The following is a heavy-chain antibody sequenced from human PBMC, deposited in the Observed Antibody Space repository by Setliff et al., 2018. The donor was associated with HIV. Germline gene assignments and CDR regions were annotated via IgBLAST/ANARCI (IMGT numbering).Heavy chain of an antibody. D-gene: IGHD3-22*01. Sequence: SVKVSCKASGFAFNHYALSWVRQAPGQRPEWMGGTNPQSDIANYAQRFQGRVTITADHSTTTTYMELTSLRADDTAVYYCVRVGPWYYARSGYLASWDYWGQGTLVTVSS. CDR1: GFAFNHYA. CDR2: TNPQSDIA. J-gene: IGHJ4*02. CDR3: VRVGPWYYARSGYLASWDY. V-gene: IGHV1-69*10.